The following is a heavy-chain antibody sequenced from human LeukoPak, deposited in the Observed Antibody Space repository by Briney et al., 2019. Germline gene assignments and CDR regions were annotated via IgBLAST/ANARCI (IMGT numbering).Heavy chain of an antibody. CDR2: INPNSGGT. CDR3: AREASRGELRVVDY. CDR1: GYTFTSNY. D-gene: IGHD1-26*01. J-gene: IGHJ4*02. Sequence: ASVKVSCKAFGYTFTSNYMHWVRQAPGQGLERMGWINPNSGGTNYAQKFQGRVTMTRDTSISTAYMELSRLRSDDTAVYYCAREASRGELRVVDYWGQGTLVTVSS. V-gene: IGHV1-2*02.